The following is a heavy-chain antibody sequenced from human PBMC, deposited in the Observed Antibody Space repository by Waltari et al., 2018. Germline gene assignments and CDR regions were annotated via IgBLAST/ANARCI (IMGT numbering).Heavy chain of an antibody. D-gene: IGHD4-17*01. Sequence: VQLLESGGGLVQSGGSLRPSCAASGFPFRSYPMHWVRQAPGKGVEWVSGISGSVGSTDYEDSVKGRFTISRDNSKNTLYLQMNNLRVEDTAVYYCASSLYGDYTQIWGRVFDYWGQGTLVTVSS. J-gene: IGHJ4*02. CDR1: GFPFRSYP. CDR2: ISGSVGST. V-gene: IGHV3-23*01. CDR3: ASSLYGDYTQIWGRVFDY.